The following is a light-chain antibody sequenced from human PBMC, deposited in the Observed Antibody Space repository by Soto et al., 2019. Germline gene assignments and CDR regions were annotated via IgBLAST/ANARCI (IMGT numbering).Light chain of an antibody. V-gene: IGKV3-11*01. Sequence: EIVMTQSPATLSVSPGERATFSCRASQSVSSNLAWYQQKPGQAPRLLIYDASKRATGIPARFSGSGFGTDFTLTISSLEPEDFAVYYCQQRSKWRTFGQGTKVDIK. J-gene: IGKJ1*01. CDR1: QSVSSN. CDR3: QQRSKWRT. CDR2: DAS.